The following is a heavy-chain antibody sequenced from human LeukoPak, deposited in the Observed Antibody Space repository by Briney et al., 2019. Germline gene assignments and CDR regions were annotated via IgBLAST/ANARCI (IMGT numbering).Heavy chain of an antibody. CDR2: ISAYNGNT. J-gene: IGHJ4*02. Sequence: ASVKVSCKASGYTFTSYGISWVRQAPGQGLEWMGRISAYNGNTNYAQKLQGRVTMTTDTSTSTAYMELRSLRSDDTAVYYCARATAEILRYPPRHFDYWGQGTLVTVSS. D-gene: IGHD3-9*01. CDR3: ARATAEILRYPPRHFDY. V-gene: IGHV1-18*01. CDR1: GYTFTSYG.